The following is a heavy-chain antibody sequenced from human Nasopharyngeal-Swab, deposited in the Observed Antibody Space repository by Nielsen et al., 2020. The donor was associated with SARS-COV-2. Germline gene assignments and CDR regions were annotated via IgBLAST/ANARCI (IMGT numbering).Heavy chain of an antibody. CDR2: FDPEDGET. D-gene: IGHD6-19*01. CDR3: ATALAVAGGKDGVHYYYGMDV. J-gene: IGHJ6*02. V-gene: IGHV1-24*01. Sequence: ASVKVSCKVSGYTLTELSMHWVRQAPGKGLEWMGGFDPEDGETIYAQKFPGRVTMTEDTSTDTAYMELSSLRSEDTAVYYCATALAVAGGKDGVHYYYGMDVWGQGTTVTVSS. CDR1: GYTLTELS.